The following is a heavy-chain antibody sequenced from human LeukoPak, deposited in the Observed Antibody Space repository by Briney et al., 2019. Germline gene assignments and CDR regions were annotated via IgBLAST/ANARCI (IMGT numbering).Heavy chain of an antibody. CDR2: IYYSGST. J-gene: IGHJ6*02. D-gene: IGHD3-22*01. CDR1: GGSISSYY. CDR3: ARLRGYYDSSGYYLNYYGMDV. Sequence: SETLSLTCTVSGGSISSYYWSWTRQPPGKGLEWIGYIYYSGSTNYNPSLKSRVTISVDTSKNQFSLKLSSVTAADTAVYYCARLRGYYDSSGYYLNYYGMDVWGQGTTVTVSS. V-gene: IGHV4-59*08.